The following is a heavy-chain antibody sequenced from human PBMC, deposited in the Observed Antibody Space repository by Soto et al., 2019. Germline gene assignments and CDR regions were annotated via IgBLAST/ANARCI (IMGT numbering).Heavy chain of an antibody. J-gene: IGHJ5*02. CDR2: IVVGTGDT. D-gene: IGHD3-10*01. V-gene: IGHV1-58*01. Sequence: QLQLVQSGPEVKKPGTSVKVSCKASGFTFTSSSVQWVRQARGQGLEWIGWIVVGTGDTKYAQKFQERVTFDRDISTTTAYMEVSSLTSDDTAVYYCAADRGYLWGQGTLVTVSS. CDR1: GFTFTSSS. CDR3: AADRGYL.